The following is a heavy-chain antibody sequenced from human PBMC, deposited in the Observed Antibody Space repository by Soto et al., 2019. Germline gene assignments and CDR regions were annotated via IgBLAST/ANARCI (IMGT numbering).Heavy chain of an antibody. D-gene: IGHD6-6*01. J-gene: IGHJ6*02. CDR1: GGSISSGGYY. Sequence: QVQLQESGPGLVKPSQTLSLTCTVSGGSISSGGYYWSWIRQHPGKGLEWIGYIYYSGSTYYNPSLKRRVTISVDTSKSRFSLKLSSVTAADTAVYYCARDLPSSWYSSSSPARYGMDVWGQGTTVTVSS. CDR2: IYYSGST. CDR3: ARDLPSSWYSSSSPARYGMDV. V-gene: IGHV4-31*03.